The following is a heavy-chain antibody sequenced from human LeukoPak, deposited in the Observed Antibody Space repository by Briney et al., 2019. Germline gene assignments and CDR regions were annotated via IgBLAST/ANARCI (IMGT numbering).Heavy chain of an antibody. CDR1: GLTLSRYD. V-gene: IGHV3-30*03. J-gene: IGHJ4*02. D-gene: IGHD2-21*01. Sequence: GGSLRLSCAASGLTLSRYDMHWVRQAPGKGLEWVAVILYDGSIKQYAESVKGRFTISRDNSKNTLDLQMNSLGVEDTAVYHCARIRTAYCGTTKCREFDHWGPGTLVAVSS. CDR2: ILYDGSIK. CDR3: ARIRTAYCGTTKCREFDH.